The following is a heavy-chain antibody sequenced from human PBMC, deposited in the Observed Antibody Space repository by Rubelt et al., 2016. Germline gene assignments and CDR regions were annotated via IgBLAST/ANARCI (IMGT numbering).Heavy chain of an antibody. J-gene: IGHJ4*02. V-gene: IGHV1-3*01. CDR2: INAGNGNP. CDR1: GYTFTSYA. D-gene: IGHD2-15*01. CDR3: ARGDIVVVVAASNPLDY. Sequence: QVQLVQSGAEVKKPGASVKVSCQASGYTFTSYAMHWVRQAPGKRLEWMGWINAGNGNPKYSQKFQGRVTITRDTSASTAYMELSSLRSEDTAVYYCARGDIVVVVAASNPLDYWGQGTLVTVSS.